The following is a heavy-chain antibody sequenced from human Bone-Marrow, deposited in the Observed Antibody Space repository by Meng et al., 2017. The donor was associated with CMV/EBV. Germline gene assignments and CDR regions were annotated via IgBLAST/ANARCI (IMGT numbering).Heavy chain of an antibody. Sequence: GESLKISCAASGFTFSSYGMHWVRQAPGKGLEWVAVIWYDGSNKYYADSVKGRFTISRDNSKNTLYLQMNSLRAEDTAVYYCAKVPTHCSSTSCYMSYYGMDVWGQGTTVTVSS. J-gene: IGHJ6*02. CDR1: GFTFSSYG. CDR2: IWYDGSNK. CDR3: AKVPTHCSSTSCYMSYYGMDV. V-gene: IGHV3-33*06. D-gene: IGHD2-2*02.